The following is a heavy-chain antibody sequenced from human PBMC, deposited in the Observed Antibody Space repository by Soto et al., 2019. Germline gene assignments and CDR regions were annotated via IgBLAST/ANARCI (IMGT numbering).Heavy chain of an antibody. CDR1: GGSIRSSSYY. D-gene: IGHD2-2*01. CDR2: IYYSGST. J-gene: IGHJ6*02. CDR3: ARQSVVVVPAAVDYYYYYGMDV. Sequence: SETLSLPCTVSGGSIRSSSYYWGWIRQPPGKGLEWIGSIYYSGSTYYNPSLKSRVTISVDTSKNQFSLKLSSVTAADTAVYYCARQSVVVVPAAVDYYYYYGMDVWCQGTTVTVFS. V-gene: IGHV4-39*01.